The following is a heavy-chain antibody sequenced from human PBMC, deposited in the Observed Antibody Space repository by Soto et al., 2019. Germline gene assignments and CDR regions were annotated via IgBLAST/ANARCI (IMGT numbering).Heavy chain of an antibody. Sequence: ASVKVSCKASGYTFINYAIHWVRQAPGQRLEWMGWINVANANTKYSQRFQGRVTLTRDTSASTAYMELSSLRSEDTAMYYCARVHGDIDYWGQGTLVTVSS. CDR3: ARVHGDIDY. CDR2: INVANANT. CDR1: GYTFINYA. D-gene: IGHD4-17*01. V-gene: IGHV1-3*01. J-gene: IGHJ4*02.